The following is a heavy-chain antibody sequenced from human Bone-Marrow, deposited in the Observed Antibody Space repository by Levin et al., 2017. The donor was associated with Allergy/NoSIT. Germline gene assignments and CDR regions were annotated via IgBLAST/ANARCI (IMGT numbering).Heavy chain of an antibody. CDR1: GFRFRDRG. D-gene: IGHD3-22*01. V-gene: IGHV3-33*01. CDR3: ARDLDTSELFDS. J-gene: IGHJ4*02. Sequence: LSLPCAASGFRFRDRGMHWIRPAPGKGLEWVGIIWYDGTNKYYADSVRGRFTISRDNSKNTLYLQMNSLRVEDTAVYYCARDLDTSELFDSWGQGTLVTVAS. CDR2: IWYDGTNK.